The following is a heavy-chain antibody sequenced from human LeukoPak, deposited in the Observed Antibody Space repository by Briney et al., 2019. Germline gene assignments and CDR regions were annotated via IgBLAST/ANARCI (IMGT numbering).Heavy chain of an antibody. D-gene: IGHD5-24*01. J-gene: IGHJ4*02. CDR2: INPSGGST. Sequence: ASVKVSCKASGYIFTSYYMHWVRQAPGQGLEWMGIINPSGGSTTYAQKFQGRVTMTRDMSTNTVYMELSSLRSEDTAIYYCARGGWLQSHGLDYWGQGTLVTVSS. V-gene: IGHV1-46*01. CDR1: GYIFTSYY. CDR3: ARGGWLQSHGLDY.